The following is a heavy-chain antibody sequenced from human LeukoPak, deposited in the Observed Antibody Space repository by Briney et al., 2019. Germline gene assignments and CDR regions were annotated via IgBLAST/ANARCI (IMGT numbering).Heavy chain of an antibody. Sequence: GGTLRLSCAASGFTFSSYGMSWVRQAPGKGLEWVAVIYSGGSTYYADSVKGRFTISRDNSKNTLYLQMNSLRAEDTAVYYCARDTETTVAIGYWGQGTLVTVSS. V-gene: IGHV3-66*01. D-gene: IGHD4-17*01. CDR3: ARDTETTVAIGY. J-gene: IGHJ4*02. CDR1: GFTFSSYG. CDR2: IYSGGST.